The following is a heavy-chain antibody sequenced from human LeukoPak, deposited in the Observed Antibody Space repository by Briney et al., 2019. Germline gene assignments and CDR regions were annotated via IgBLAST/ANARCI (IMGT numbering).Heavy chain of an antibody. CDR2: INSDGSST. Sequence: GGSLRLSCAASGFTFTNHWMHWVRQAPGKGLVWVSRINSDGSSTNYADSVKGRFTISRDNAKNTLYLQMNSLRAEDTAVYYCARGGSYSSSSFDHWGQGTLVTVSS. J-gene: IGHJ4*02. CDR3: ARGGSYSSSSFDH. CDR1: GFTFTNHW. D-gene: IGHD6-13*01. V-gene: IGHV3-74*01.